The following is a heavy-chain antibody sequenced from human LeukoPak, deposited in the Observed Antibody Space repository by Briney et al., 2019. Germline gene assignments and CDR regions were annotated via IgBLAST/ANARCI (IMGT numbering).Heavy chain of an antibody. Sequence: PGGSLRLSCAASGFTVSSNYMSWVRQAPGKGLEWVSVIYRNGVTYYADSVKGRFTISRDNSKSTLYLQMNSLRAEDTAVYYCARALIRGYSGSYYYWGQGTLVTVSS. J-gene: IGHJ4*02. CDR2: IYRNGVT. V-gene: IGHV3-53*01. CDR3: ARALIRGYSGSYYY. CDR1: GFTVSSNY. D-gene: IGHD1-26*01.